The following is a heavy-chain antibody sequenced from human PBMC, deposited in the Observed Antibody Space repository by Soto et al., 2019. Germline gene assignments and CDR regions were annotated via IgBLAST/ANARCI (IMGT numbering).Heavy chain of an antibody. D-gene: IGHD4-4*01. J-gene: IGHJ5*02. CDR3: AIDRGGTVMGWFDP. Sequence: QVQLVESGGGVVQPGRSLRLSCAASGFTFSSYAMHWVRQAPGKGPAWVGLISYDGSNKYYSDSVKGRFTISRDNSKNTLYLQMNSLRVEGTEVYYCAIDRGGTVMGWFDPRGQGTLVTVSS. CDR1: GFTFSSYA. V-gene: IGHV3-30-3*01. CDR2: ISYDGSNK.